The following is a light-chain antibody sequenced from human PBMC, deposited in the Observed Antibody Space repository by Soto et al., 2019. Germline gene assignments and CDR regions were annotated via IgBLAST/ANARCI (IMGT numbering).Light chain of an antibody. V-gene: IGKV3-20*01. J-gene: IGKJ5*01. Sequence: EIVLTQSPGTLSLSPGERATLSCRASQSVSSSFLAWFQQKPGQAPRLLIYGASSRATGIPDRFSGSGSGTDVTLTISRLEPEDFAVYYCQQYSSSPITFGQGTRLEIK. CDR2: GAS. CDR3: QQYSSSPIT. CDR1: QSVSSSF.